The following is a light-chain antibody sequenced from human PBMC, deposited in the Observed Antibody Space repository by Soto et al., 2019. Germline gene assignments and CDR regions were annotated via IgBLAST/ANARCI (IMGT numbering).Light chain of an antibody. J-gene: IGLJ1*01. V-gene: IGLV1-40*01. CDR3: QSYDSSLSGYV. CDR1: SSNIGSPFD. CDR2: ANN. Sequence: QSVLTQPPSVSGAPGQRVTISCTGNSSNIGSPFDVHWYQHLPGTAPRLLIYANNNRPSGVPDRFSGSKSGTSASLAITGLQAEDEADYYCQSYDSSLSGYVFGTGTKVTVL.